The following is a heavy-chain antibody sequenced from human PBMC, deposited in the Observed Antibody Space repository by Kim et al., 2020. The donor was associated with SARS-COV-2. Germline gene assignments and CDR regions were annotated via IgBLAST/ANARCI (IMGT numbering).Heavy chain of an antibody. Sequence: GGSLRLSCAASGFTFSNYAMHWVRQAPGKGLEWVAVISYDGSNKYYADSVKGRFTISRDNSKNTLYLQMTSLRAEDTAVYYCSIPRGYTSGWANYFDYWGQGTLVTVSS. J-gene: IGHJ4*02. V-gene: IGHV3-30*04. CDR2: ISYDGSNK. CDR3: SIPRGYTSGWANYFDY. D-gene: IGHD6-19*01. CDR1: GFTFSNYA.